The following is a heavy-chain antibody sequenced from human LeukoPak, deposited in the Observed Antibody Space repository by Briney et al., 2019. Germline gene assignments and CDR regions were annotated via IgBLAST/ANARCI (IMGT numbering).Heavy chain of an antibody. CDR3: ARDNGCGYPTPFDY. J-gene: IGHJ4*02. Sequence: SETLSLTCTVSGGSISSYYWSWIRQPPGKGLEYIGYIYSSGSTNYNPSLKSRVTISVDTSKNQFSLKLTSMTAADTAVYYCARDNGCGYPTPFDYWGQATLVTVSS. D-gene: IGHD2-21*01. CDR1: GGSISSYY. V-gene: IGHV4-59*01. CDR2: IYSSGST.